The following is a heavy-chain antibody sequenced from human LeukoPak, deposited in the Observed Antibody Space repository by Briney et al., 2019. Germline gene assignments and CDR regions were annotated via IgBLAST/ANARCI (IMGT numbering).Heavy chain of an antibody. CDR2: IIPIFGTA. D-gene: IGHD3-22*01. CDR1: GYTFTSYG. Sequence: SVKVSCKASGYTFTSYGISWVRQAPGQGLEWMGGIIPIFGTANYAQKFQGRVTITADESTSTAYMELSSLRSEDTAVYYCASARYYYDSSGPPTSGMDVWGQGTTVTVSS. CDR3: ASARYYYDSSGPPTSGMDV. J-gene: IGHJ6*02. V-gene: IGHV1-69*13.